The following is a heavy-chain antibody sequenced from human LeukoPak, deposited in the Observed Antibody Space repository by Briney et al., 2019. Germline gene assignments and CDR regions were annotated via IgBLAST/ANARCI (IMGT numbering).Heavy chain of an antibody. Sequence: PGGSLRLSCAASGFTFSSYSMNWVRQAPGKGLEWVSSISSSSSYIYYADSVKGRFTISRDNAKNTLYLQMNSLRAEDTAVYYCARGGLSDSSGYYLHWGQGTLVTVSS. CDR2: ISSSSSYI. D-gene: IGHD3-22*01. J-gene: IGHJ4*02. CDR1: GFTFSSYS. CDR3: ARGGLSDSSGYYLH. V-gene: IGHV3-21*01.